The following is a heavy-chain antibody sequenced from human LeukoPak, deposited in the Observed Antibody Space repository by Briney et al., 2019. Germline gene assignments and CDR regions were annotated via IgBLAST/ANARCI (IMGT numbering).Heavy chain of an antibody. CDR2: INHSGST. Sequence: PSETLSLTCAVYGGSFSGYYWSWIRQPPGKGLEWIGEINHSGSTNYNPSLKSRVTISVDTSKNQFSLKLSSVTAADTAVYYCARERGRRTWFDPWGQGTLVTVSS. J-gene: IGHJ5*02. D-gene: IGHD2-15*01. CDR3: ARERGRRTWFDP. V-gene: IGHV4-34*01. CDR1: GGSFSGYY.